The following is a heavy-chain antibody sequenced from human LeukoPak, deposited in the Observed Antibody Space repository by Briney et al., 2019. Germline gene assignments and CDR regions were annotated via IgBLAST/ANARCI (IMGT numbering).Heavy chain of an antibody. CDR3: VKGSLAAGGALDY. CDR1: GFTFSSYA. CDR2: ISSNGGST. J-gene: IGHJ4*02. D-gene: IGHD6-13*01. Sequence: LPGGSLRLSCSASGFTFSSYAMRWVRQAPGKGLEYVSAISSNGGSTYYADSVKGRFTISRDNSKNTLYLQMSRLRAEDPAVYYCVKGSLAAGGALDYWGQGTLDSVSS. V-gene: IGHV3-64D*06.